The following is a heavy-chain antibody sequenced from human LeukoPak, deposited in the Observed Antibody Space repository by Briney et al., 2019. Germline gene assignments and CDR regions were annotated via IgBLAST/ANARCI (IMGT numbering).Heavy chain of an antibody. D-gene: IGHD3-9*01. V-gene: IGHV1-18*01. CDR3: ARGPRIFDWLLDFDY. Sequence: GASVKVSCKASGYTFTSYGISWVRQAPGQGLEWMGWISAYNGNTNYAQKLQGRVTMTTDTSTSTAYMELSSLRSEDTAVYYCARGPRIFDWLLDFDYWGQGTLVTVSS. J-gene: IGHJ4*02. CDR2: ISAYNGNT. CDR1: GYTFTSYG.